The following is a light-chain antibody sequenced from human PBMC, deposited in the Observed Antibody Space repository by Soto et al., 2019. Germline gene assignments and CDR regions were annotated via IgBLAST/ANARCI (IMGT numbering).Light chain of an antibody. CDR2: DAS. Sequence: EIVLTQSPGTLSLSPVSRATLSCRASQSVSSYLAWYQQKPGQAPRLLIYDASNRATGIPARFSGSGSGTDFTLTISSLEPEDFAVYYCQQRSNWPLTFGGGTKVDIK. V-gene: IGKV3-11*01. J-gene: IGKJ4*01. CDR1: QSVSSY. CDR3: QQRSNWPLT.